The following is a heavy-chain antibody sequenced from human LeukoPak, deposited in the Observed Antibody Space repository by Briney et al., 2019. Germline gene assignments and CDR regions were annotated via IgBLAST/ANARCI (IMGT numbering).Heavy chain of an antibody. CDR3: ASSNYYDSSGYYPWYNWFDP. J-gene: IGHJ5*02. Sequence: SSVKVSCKASGYTFTSYVLSWVRQAPGQGLEWVGWISAYNGNTNYAQKLQYRVTMTTDTSTSTDYMELRSLRSDDTAVYYCASSNYYDSSGYYPWYNWFDPWGQGTLVTVSS. D-gene: IGHD3-22*01. CDR1: GYTFTSYV. V-gene: IGHV1-18*01. CDR2: ISAYNGNT.